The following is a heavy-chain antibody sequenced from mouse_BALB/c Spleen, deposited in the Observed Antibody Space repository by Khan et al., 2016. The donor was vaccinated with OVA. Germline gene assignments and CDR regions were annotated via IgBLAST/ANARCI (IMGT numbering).Heavy chain of an antibody. D-gene: IGHD2-3*01. CDR1: GFTFSGFG. V-gene: IGHV5-17*02. CDR2: ISSDSSTI. CDR3: ARTGYYYFDY. J-gene: IGHJ2*01. Sequence: EVELVESGGGLVQPGGSRKLSCAASGFTFSGFGMHWVRQAPEKGLEWVAYISSDSSTIYYADTVKGRFTISRDNPKNTLFLQMTILRSEDTAMYFCARTGYYYFDYWGQGTTLTVSS.